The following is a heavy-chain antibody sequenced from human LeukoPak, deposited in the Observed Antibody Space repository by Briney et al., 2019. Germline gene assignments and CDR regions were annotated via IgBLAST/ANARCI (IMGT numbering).Heavy chain of an antibody. J-gene: IGHJ4*02. CDR3: ARQGGGYSGNDYTYYFDY. Sequence: GESLKISCKASGYSFTVYWIGWVRQMPGKGLEWMGIIYPGDSDTRYSPSFQGQVTISADKSINTAYLQWSSLKASDTAMYYCARQGGGYSGNDYTYYFDYWGQGAPVTVSS. D-gene: IGHD5-12*01. CDR1: GYSFTVYW. CDR2: IYPGDSDT. V-gene: IGHV5-51*01.